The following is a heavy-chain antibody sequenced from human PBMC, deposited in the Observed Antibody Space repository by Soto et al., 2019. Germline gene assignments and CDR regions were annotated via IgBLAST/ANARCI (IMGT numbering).Heavy chain of an antibody. D-gene: IGHD3-10*01. J-gene: IGHJ3*01. CDR1: GFTCSNTW. Sequence: GCLRLSCAASGFTCSNTWVNWVRQASGKGLKWVGRTRSKANSYATAYAASVKGRFTISRDDSKNTAYLQMNSLKTEDTAVYYCSRHSGALLHSGSYPHPDLRGQGTMVTVSS. V-gene: IGHV3-73*01. CDR3: SRHSGALLHSGSYPHPDL. CDR2: TRSKANSYAT.